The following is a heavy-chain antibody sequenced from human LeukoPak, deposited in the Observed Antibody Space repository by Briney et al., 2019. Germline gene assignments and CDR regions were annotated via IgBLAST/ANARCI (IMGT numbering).Heavy chain of an antibody. CDR3: ARDLNDYGEPENAFDI. D-gene: IGHD4-17*01. CDR2: ISYDGSNK. Sequence: GRSLRLSCAASGFTFSSYGMHWVRQAPGEGLEWVAVISYDGSNKYYADSVKGRFTISRDNSKNTLYLQMNSLRAEDTAVYYCARDLNDYGEPENAFDIWGQGTMVTVSS. J-gene: IGHJ3*02. CDR1: GFTFSSYG. V-gene: IGHV3-30*03.